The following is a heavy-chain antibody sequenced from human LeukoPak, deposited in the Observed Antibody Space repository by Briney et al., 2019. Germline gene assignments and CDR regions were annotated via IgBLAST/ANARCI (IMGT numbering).Heavy chain of an antibody. D-gene: IGHD4-17*01. CDR2: IIPMFGTA. V-gene: IGHV1-69*13. CDR1: GYTFTSYG. Sequence: SVKVSCKASGYTFTSYGINWVRQAPGQGLEWMGEIIPMFGTANYAQKFQGRVTITADGSTSTAYMELSSLRSEDTAVYYCARIPRTTSFDYWGQGTLVIVSS. CDR3: ARIPRTTSFDY. J-gene: IGHJ4*02.